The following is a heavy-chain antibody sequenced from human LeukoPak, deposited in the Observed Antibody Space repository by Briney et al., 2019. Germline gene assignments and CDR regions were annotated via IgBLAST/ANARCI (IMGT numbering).Heavy chain of an antibody. D-gene: IGHD6-19*01. V-gene: IGHV1-69*05. J-gene: IGHJ4*02. CDR1: GGTFSSYA. CDR2: IIPIFGTA. Sequence: SVKVSCKASGGTFSSYAISWVRQAPGQGLEWMGGIIPIFGTANYAQKFQGRVTFTTDESTSTAYMELSSLRSEDTAVYYCAREGSSGWYGWYFDYWGQGTLVTVSS. CDR3: AREGSSGWYGWYFDY.